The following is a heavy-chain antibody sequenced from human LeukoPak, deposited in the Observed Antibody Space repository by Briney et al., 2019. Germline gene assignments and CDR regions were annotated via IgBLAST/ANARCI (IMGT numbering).Heavy chain of an antibody. CDR2: FDPVPGET. V-gene: IGHV1-24*01. D-gene: IGHD3-22*01. J-gene: IGHJ3*02. CDR3: ATDHPVTMIVAHVFDI. CDR1: GYTLTDLS. Sequence: GASVKVSCKVSGYTLTDLSVHWVRQAPGKGLEWMGGFDPVPGETIYAEKFQGRVTMTEDTSTDTAYMELSSLRSEDTAVYYCATDHPVTMIVAHVFDIWGQGTMVTASS.